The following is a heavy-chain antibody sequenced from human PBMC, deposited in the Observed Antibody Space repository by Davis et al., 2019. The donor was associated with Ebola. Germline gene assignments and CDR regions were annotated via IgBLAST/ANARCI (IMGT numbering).Heavy chain of an antibody. Sequence: PGGSLRLSCAASGFTFSSYAMSWVRQAPGKGLDWVSAISGSGGSTYYADSVKGRFTISKDNSKNTLYLQMNSLRAEDTAVYYCAKVPVNTAAAVLVYFVYWGQGTLVTVSS. CDR3: AKVPVNTAAAVLVYFVY. J-gene: IGHJ4*02. CDR2: ISGSGGST. V-gene: IGHV3-23*01. D-gene: IGHD6-13*01. CDR1: GFTFSSYA.